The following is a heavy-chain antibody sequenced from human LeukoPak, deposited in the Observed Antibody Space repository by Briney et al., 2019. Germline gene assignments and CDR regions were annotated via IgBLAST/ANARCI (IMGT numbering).Heavy chain of an antibody. CDR1: GGSISSYY. V-gene: IGHV4-59*12. CDR3: ARAILTPSGYVWYFDL. CDR2: IYYSGST. D-gene: IGHD3-3*01. Sequence: KTSETLSLTCTVSGGSISSYYWSWIRQPPGKGLEWIGYIYYSGSTNYNPSLKSRVTISVDTSKNQFSLKLSSVTAADTAVYYCARAILTPSGYVWYFDLWGRGTLVTVSS. J-gene: IGHJ2*01.